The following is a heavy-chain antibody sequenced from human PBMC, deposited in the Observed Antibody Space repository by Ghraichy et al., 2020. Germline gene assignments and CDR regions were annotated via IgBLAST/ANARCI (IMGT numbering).Heavy chain of an antibody. CDR1: GGSISSSSYY. D-gene: IGHD2-8*01. CDR3: ARHPGVGAFDI. V-gene: IGHV4-39*01. J-gene: IGHJ3*02. CDR2: IYYSGST. Sequence: SETLSLTCTVSGGSISSSSYYWGWIRQPPGKGLEWMGTIYYSGSTYYHPSLKSRVTMSVDTSKNQFSLNLNSVTAADTAVYFCARHPGVGAFDIWGQGTMVTVS.